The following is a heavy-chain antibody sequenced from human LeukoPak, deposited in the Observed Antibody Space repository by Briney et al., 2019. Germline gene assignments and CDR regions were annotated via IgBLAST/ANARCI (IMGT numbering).Heavy chain of an antibody. Sequence: GESLKISCNGSGYXFTRHWISWVRQMPGKGLEWMGRIDPSDSYTNYNPSFQGRVTISVDTSISTAYLNWRNLQASDTAMYYCARHSLCGGDCYFDFWGPATLVTVSS. V-gene: IGHV5-10-1*01. J-gene: IGHJ4*02. D-gene: IGHD2-21*02. CDR1: GYXFTRHW. CDR3: ARHSLCGGDCYFDF. CDR2: IDPSDSYT.